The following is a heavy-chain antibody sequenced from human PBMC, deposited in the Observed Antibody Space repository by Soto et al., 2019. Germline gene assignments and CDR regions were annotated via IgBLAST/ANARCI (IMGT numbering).Heavy chain of an antibody. CDR3: ARDTVVAQFDY. CDR1: GGSISSGGYY. V-gene: IGHV4-31*03. J-gene: IGHJ4*02. Sequence: PSETLSLTCTVSGGSISSGGYYWSWIRQHPGKGLEWIGYIYYSGSTYYNPSLKSRVTISVDTSKNHFSLKLSSVTAADTAVYYCARDTVVAQFDYWGQGTLVTVSS. D-gene: IGHD2-21*01. CDR2: IYYSGST.